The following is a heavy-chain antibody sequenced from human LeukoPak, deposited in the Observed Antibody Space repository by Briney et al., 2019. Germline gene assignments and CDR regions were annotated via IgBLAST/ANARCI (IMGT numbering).Heavy chain of an antibody. Sequence: GASVKVSCKASGGTFSSYAISWVRQAPGQGLEWMGWISAYNGNTNYAQKLQGRVTMTTDTSTSTAYMELRSLRSDDTAVYYCAKEPVTCFAPWGQGTLVTVSS. CDR1: GGTFSSYA. CDR2: ISAYNGNT. J-gene: IGHJ5*02. V-gene: IGHV1-18*01. CDR3: AKEPVTCFAP.